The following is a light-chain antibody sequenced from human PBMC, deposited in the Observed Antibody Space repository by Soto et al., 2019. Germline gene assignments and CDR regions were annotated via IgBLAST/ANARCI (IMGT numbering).Light chain of an antibody. Sequence: DIQMTQSPSTLSASVGDRVTITCRASQSISSWLAWYQQKPGKAPNLLIYKASSLESGVPSRFSGSGSGTEFTLTINSLQPDDFATYYCRQYNTYPITFGQGTRLDIK. CDR2: KAS. CDR1: QSISSW. J-gene: IGKJ5*01. V-gene: IGKV1-5*03. CDR3: RQYNTYPIT.